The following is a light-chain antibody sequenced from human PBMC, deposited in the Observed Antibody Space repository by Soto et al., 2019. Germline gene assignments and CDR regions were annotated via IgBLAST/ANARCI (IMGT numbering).Light chain of an antibody. CDR1: QSISSY. J-gene: IGKJ4*01. V-gene: IGKV1-39*01. CDR3: QQSYSSPLT. CDR2: AAS. Sequence: IQMTQSPSSLSASVVDRVTITCLASQSISSYLNWYQQKPGKAPELLIYAASSLQSGVPSRFSGSGSGTDFTLTISSLQPEDSAAYYCQQSYSSPLTFGGGTKVDIK.